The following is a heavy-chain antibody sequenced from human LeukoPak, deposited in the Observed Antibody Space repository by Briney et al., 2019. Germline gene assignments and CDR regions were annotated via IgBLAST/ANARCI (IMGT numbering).Heavy chain of an antibody. D-gene: IGHD6-19*01. CDR2: IWYDGSNK. CDR3: ARGDFIAVAGTVDY. V-gene: IGHV3-33*01. Sequence: GRSVRLSCAASGFTFSSYGMHWVRQAPGKGLEWVAVIWYDGSNKYYADSVKGRFTISRDNSKNTLYLQMNSLRAEDTAVYYCARGDFIAVAGTVDYWGQGTLVAVSP. J-gene: IGHJ4*02. CDR1: GFTFSSYG.